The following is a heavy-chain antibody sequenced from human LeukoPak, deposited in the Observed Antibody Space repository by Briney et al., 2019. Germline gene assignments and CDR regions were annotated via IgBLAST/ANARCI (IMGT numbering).Heavy chain of an antibody. CDR2: INPNSGVT. CDR3: ARDREGYYDSRNYYSHIFDY. D-gene: IGHD3-22*01. J-gene: IGHJ4*02. V-gene: IGHV1-2*02. CDR1: VYTLTVYY. Sequence: ASVTVSCKASVYTLTVYYIHWMRQAPGQGLEWMGWINPNSGVTHYAQKFQGRVTTTRDTSISTAYMELNRLTSDDTAVYYCARDREGYYDSRNYYSHIFDYWGQGTLVTVSS.